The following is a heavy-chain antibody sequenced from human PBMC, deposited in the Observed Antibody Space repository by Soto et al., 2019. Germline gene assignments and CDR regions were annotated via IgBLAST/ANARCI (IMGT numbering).Heavy chain of an antibody. CDR1: GFTFSNAW. J-gene: IGHJ1*01. CDR3: TTRFRGHSSSSAHAEYFQH. V-gene: IGHV3-15*01. Sequence: EVQLVESGGGLVKPGGSLRLSCAASGFTFSNAWMSWVRQAPGKGLEWVGRIKSKTDGGTTDYAAPVKGRFTISRDDSKNTLYLQMNSLKTEDTAVYYCTTRFRGHSSSSAHAEYFQHWGQGTLVTVSS. CDR2: IKSKTDGGTT. D-gene: IGHD6-6*01.